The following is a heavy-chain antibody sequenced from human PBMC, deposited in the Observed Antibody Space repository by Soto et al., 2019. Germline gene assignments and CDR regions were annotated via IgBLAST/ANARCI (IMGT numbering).Heavy chain of an antibody. CDR2: IIPIFGTA. CDR3: ASVGRGGWYRGWFDP. J-gene: IGHJ5*02. Sequence: QVQLVQSGAEVKKPGSSVKVSCKASGGTFSSYAISWVRQAPGQGVEWMGGIIPIFGTANYAQKYQGRVTITAHDSTSTAYMERSSLSSEHTAVYYCASVGRGGWYRGWFDPWGQGTLVTVSS. CDR1: GGTFSSYA. D-gene: IGHD6-19*01. V-gene: IGHV1-69*01.